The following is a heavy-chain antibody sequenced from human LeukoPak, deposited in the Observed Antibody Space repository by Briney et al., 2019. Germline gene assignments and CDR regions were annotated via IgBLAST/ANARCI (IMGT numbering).Heavy chain of an antibody. D-gene: IGHD6-25*01. CDR3: ARVIAAAGNY. J-gene: IGHJ4*02. V-gene: IGHV3-21*01. CDR2: ISSSSSYI. Sequence: GGSLRLSCAASGFTFSSYSMNWVRQAPGKGLEWVSSISSSSSYIYYADSAKGRFTISRDNAKNSLYLQMNSLRAEDTAVYYCARVIAAAGNYWGQGTLVTVSS. CDR1: GFTFSSYS.